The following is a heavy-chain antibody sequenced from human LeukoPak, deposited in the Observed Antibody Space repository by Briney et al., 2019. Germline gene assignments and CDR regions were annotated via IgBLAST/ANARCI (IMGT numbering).Heavy chain of an antibody. CDR3: AKEAIIASAFDI. CDR1: GFTFDDYA. J-gene: IGHJ3*02. Sequence: PGGFLRLSCAASGFTFDDYAMHWVRQAPGKGLEWVSGISWNSGSIGYADSVKGRFTISRDNAKNSLYLQMNSLRAEDMALYYCAKEAIIASAFDIWGQGTMVTVSS. CDR2: ISWNSGSI. D-gene: IGHD6-13*01. V-gene: IGHV3-9*03.